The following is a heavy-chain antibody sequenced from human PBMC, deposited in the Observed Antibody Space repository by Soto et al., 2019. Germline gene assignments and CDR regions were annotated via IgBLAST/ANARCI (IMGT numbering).Heavy chain of an antibody. Sequence: SETLSLTCTVSGGSISSADYYWSWVRQPPWKGLEWIGYIYYSGSTFFNPSLKSRVTISKDTSRNQFSLRLNSVTAADTAVYYCARAIVVTIGGMDVWGQGXTVTVYS. D-gene: IGHD5-12*01. V-gene: IGHV4-30-4*01. CDR1: GGSISSADYY. CDR2: IYYSGST. CDR3: ARAIVVTIGGMDV. J-gene: IGHJ6*02.